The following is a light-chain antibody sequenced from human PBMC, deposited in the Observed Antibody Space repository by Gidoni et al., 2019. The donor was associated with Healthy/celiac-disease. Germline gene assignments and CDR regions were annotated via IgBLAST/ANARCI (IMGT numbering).Light chain of an antibody. V-gene: IGKV2-28*01. CDR3: MQALQTPGT. J-gene: IGKJ1*01. CDR2: LGS. CDR1: QSLLHSNGYNY. Sequence: DIVMTQSPLSLPVTPGEPASTSCRSSQSLLHSNGYNYLDWYLQKPGQSPQLLIYLGSNRASGVPDRFGGSGSGTDFTLKISRVEAEDVGVYYCMQALQTPGTFGQGTKVEIK.